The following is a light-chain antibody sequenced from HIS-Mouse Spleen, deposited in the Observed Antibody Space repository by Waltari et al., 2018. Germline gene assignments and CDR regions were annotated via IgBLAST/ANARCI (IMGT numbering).Light chain of an antibody. CDR1: SSAFGCYHY. J-gene: IGLJ3*02. CDR2: DVS. CDR3: CSYAGSYNWV. V-gene: IGLV2-11*01. Sequence: QSALTQPRSVSGSPGQSVTIPCTGTSSAFGCYHYVPWYQQQPGKAPKLMIYDVSKRPSGVPDRFSGSKSGNTASLTISGLQAEDEADYYCCSYAGSYNWVFGGGTKLTVL.